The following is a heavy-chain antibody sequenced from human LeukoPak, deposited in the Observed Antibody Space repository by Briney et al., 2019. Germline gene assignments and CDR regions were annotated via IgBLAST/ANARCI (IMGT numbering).Heavy chain of an antibody. Sequence: PSETLSLTCTVSGGSISSYYWSWIRQPPGKGLEWIGYIYYSGSTNYNPSLKSRVTISVDTSKNQFSLKLSSVTAADTAVYYCARLDDYGDYWFDPWGQGTLVTVS. J-gene: IGHJ5*02. CDR2: IYYSGST. CDR3: ARLDDYGDYWFDP. CDR1: GGSISSYY. D-gene: IGHD4-17*01. V-gene: IGHV4-59*08.